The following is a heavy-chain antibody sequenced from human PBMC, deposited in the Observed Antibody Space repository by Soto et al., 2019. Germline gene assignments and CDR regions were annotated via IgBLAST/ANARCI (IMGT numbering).Heavy chain of an antibody. CDR2: IIPILGIA. V-gene: IGHV1-69*08. J-gene: IGHJ6*03. D-gene: IGHD3-10*01. Sequence: QVQLVQSGAEVKKPGSSVKVSCKASGGTFSSYTISWVRQAPGQGLEWMGRIIPILGIANYAQKFQGRVTITADKSTSTAYMELSSLRSEDTAVYYCARDGGSGSYKDYYSYYMDVWGKGTTVTVSS. CDR1: GGTFSSYT. CDR3: ARDGGSGSYKDYYSYYMDV.